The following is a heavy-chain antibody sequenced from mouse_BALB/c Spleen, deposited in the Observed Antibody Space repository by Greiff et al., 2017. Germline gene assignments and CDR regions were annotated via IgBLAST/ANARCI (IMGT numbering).Heavy chain of an antibody. V-gene: IGHV7-1*02. CDR3: ARDARYWDGFAY. CDR2: SRNKANDYTT. D-gene: IGHD4-1*01. CDR1: GFTFSDFY. Sequence: EVKLMESGGGLVQPGGSLRLSCATSGFTFSDFYMEWVRLPPGKRLEWIAASRNKANDYTTEYSASVKGRFIVSRDTSQSILYLQMNALRAEDTAIYYCARDARYWDGFAYWGQGTLVTVSA. J-gene: IGHJ3*01.